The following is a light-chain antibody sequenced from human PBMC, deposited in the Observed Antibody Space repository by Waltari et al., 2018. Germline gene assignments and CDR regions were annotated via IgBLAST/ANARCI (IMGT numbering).Light chain of an antibody. CDR2: EVT. CDR1: HSDVGRYNH. CDR3: CSYAGRITFVV. Sequence: QSALTQPASVSGSPGQSITISCTGTHSDVGRYNHVSWYQQHPGKAPKLMIFEVTKRPSGVPNRFSGSKSGNTASLTISGLQAEDEADYYCCSYAGRITFVVFGGGTKLTVL. V-gene: IGLV2-23*02. J-gene: IGLJ2*01.